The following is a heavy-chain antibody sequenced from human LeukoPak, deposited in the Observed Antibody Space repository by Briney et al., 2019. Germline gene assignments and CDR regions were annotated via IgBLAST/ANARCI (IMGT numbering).Heavy chain of an antibody. CDR2: ISDVNNVI. CDR3: AREATRRNLLTFGSWDAYDI. J-gene: IGHJ3*02. D-gene: IGHD3-10*01. V-gene: IGHV3-48*01. Sequence: PGGSLRLSCAASGFTFSSYAMSWVRQAPGKGLEWISYISDVNNVIYYADSVKGRFTISRSKAENSVFLQMNSLRAEDTAVYFCAREATRRNLLTFGSWDAYDIWGQGTMVTVAS. CDR1: GFTFSSYA.